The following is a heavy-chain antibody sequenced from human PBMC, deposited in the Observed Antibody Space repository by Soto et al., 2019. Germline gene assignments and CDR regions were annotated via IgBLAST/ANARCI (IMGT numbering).Heavy chain of an antibody. CDR3: AKDDCDYSIGLYDY. D-gene: IGHD4-17*01. CDR2: ISYDGSNK. CDR1: GFTFSSYG. V-gene: IGHV3-30*18. Sequence: QVQLVESGGGVVQPGRSLRLSCAASGFTFSSYGMHWVRQAPGKGLEWVAVISYDGSNKYYADSVKGRFTISRDNSKNTLYLQMNSLRAEDTAVYYCAKDDCDYSIGLYDYWGQGTLVTVSS. J-gene: IGHJ4*02.